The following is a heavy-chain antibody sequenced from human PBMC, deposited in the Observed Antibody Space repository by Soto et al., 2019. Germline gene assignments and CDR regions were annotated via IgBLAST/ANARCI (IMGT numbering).Heavy chain of an antibody. CDR3: ARVDSSSWQVDY. CDR1: GGTFSSYA. V-gene: IGHV1-69*06. J-gene: IGHJ4*02. D-gene: IGHD6-13*01. Sequence: ASVKVSCKASGGTFSSYAISWVRQAPGQGLEWMGGIIPIFGTANYAQKFQGRVTITADKSTSTACMEPSSLRSEDTAVYYCARVDSSSWQVDYWGQGTLVTVSS. CDR2: IIPIFGTA.